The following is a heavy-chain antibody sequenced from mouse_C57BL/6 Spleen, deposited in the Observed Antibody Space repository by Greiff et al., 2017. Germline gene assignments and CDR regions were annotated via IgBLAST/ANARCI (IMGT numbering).Heavy chain of an antibody. V-gene: IGHV5-17*01. D-gene: IGHD1-1*01. CDR3: ARAGYYGSPY. Sequence: EVKLQESGGGLVKPGGSLKLSCAASGFTFSDYGMHWVRQAPEKGLEWVAYISSGSSTIYYADTVKGRFTISRDNAKNTLFLQMTSLRSEDTAMYYCARAGYYGSPYWGQGTTLTVSS. CDR2: ISSGSSTI. J-gene: IGHJ2*01. CDR1: GFTFSDYG.